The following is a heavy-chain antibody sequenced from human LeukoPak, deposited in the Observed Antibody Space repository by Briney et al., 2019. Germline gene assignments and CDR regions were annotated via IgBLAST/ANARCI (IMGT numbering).Heavy chain of an antibody. CDR1: GGSFSGYY. CDR2: INHSGST. CDR3: ARGSIIWFGASTFDY. Sequence: SETLSPTCAVYGGSFSGYYWSWIRQPPGKGLEWIGEINHSGSTNYNPSLKSRVTISVDTSKNQFSLKLSSVTAADTAVYYCARGSIIWFGASTFDYWGQGTLVTVSS. J-gene: IGHJ4*02. D-gene: IGHD3-10*01. V-gene: IGHV4-34*01.